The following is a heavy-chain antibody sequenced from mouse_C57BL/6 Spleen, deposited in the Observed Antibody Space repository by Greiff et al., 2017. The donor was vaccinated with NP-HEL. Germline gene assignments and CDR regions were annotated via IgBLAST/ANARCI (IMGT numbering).Heavy chain of an antibody. J-gene: IGHJ3*01. CDR3: VRGSSGSWFAY. Sequence: VQLKESGGGLVQPKGSLKLSCAASGFSFNTYAMNWVRQAPGKGLEWVARIRSKSNNYATYYADSVKDRFTISRDDSESMLYLQMNNLKTEDTAMYYCVRGSSGSWFAYWGQGTLVTVSA. V-gene: IGHV10-1*01. CDR2: IRSKSNNYAT. D-gene: IGHD3-2*02. CDR1: GFSFNTYA.